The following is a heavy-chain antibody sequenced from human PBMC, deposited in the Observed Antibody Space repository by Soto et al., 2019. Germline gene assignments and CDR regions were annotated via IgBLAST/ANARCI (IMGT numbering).Heavy chain of an antibody. CDR2: IYYSGST. CDR1: GGSISSGGYY. D-gene: IGHD5-12*01. Sequence: PSETLSLTCTVSGGSISSGGYYWSWIRQHPGKGLEWIGYIYYSGSTYYNPSLKSRVTISVDTSKNQFSLKLSSVTAADTAVYYCARESQGGYGGLDYWGQGTLVTVSS. V-gene: IGHV4-31*03. CDR3: ARESQGGYGGLDY. J-gene: IGHJ4*02.